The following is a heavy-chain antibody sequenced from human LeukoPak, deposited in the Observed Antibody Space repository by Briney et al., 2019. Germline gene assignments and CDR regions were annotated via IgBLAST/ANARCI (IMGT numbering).Heavy chain of an antibody. J-gene: IGHJ4*02. CDR2: IYHSGST. Sequence: PSETLSLTCAVSGYSISSDNYWVWIRQPPGQGLEWTGGIYHSGSTYYNPSLKSRITMSVDTSKNQFSLKLSSVTAADTAVYYCARAPRDSSSSNYMRRFDYWGQGTLVTVSS. CDR3: ARAPRDSSSSNYMRRFDY. D-gene: IGHD3-22*01. V-gene: IGHV4-38-2*01. CDR1: GYSISSDNY.